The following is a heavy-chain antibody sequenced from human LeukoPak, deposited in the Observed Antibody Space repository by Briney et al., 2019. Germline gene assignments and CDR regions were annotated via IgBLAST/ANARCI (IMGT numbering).Heavy chain of an antibody. Sequence: GGSLRLSCAASGFTVSNNYMSWVRQAPGKGLEWVANIKQDGSEKYYVDSVKGRFTISRDNAKNSLYLQMNSLRAEDTAVYYCAHNDYGEYWGQGTLVTVSS. D-gene: IGHD2-8*01. CDR3: AHNDYGEY. CDR2: IKQDGSEK. J-gene: IGHJ4*02. CDR1: GFTVSNNY. V-gene: IGHV3-7*03.